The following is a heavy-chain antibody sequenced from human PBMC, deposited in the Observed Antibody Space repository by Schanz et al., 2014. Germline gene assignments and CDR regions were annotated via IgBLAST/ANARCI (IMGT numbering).Heavy chain of an antibody. CDR3: ARVHIATYRYNSPGACDI. CDR2: INTHTGNT. CDR1: GYIFGSHG. D-gene: IGHD3-16*02. Sequence: QLMQSGSEVRKPGASVKVSCKASGYIFGSHGMTWVRQAPGQGPELMGWINTHTGNTQYAQKCQDGVIMTRDTVTTTEHLKLTKLRTDNTTIYYSARVHIATYRYNSPGACDIWGQGTRVTVSS. J-gene: IGHJ3*02. V-gene: IGHV1-18*01.